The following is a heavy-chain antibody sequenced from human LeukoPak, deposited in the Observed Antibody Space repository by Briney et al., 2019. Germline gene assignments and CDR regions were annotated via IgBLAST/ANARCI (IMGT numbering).Heavy chain of an antibody. CDR1: QYTFTDYY. CDR3: ARVKTMIVVVRLFDY. D-gene: IGHD3-22*01. V-gene: IGHV1-2*02. J-gene: IGHJ4*02. CDR2: INPKSGVT. Sequence: ASVKVSCKATQYTFTDYYIHWLRQAPGQGLEWMGWINPKSGVTKYAQKFQGRVTMTRDTSISTAFMELSRLRSDDTAVYYCARVKTMIVVVRLFDYWGQGTLVTVSS.